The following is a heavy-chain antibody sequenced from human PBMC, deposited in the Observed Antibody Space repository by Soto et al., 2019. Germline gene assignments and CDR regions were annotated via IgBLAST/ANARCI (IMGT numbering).Heavy chain of an antibody. CDR2: IWYDGSNK. CDR1: GFTFSSYG. V-gene: IGHV3-33*01. CDR3: AILAYCGGDCSDAFDI. J-gene: IGHJ3*02. D-gene: IGHD2-21*02. Sequence: QVQLVESGGGVVQPGRSLRLSCAASGFTFSSYGMHWVRQAPGKGLEWVAVIWYDGSNKYYADSVKGRFTISRDNSKNTLYLQMNSLRAEDTAVYYCAILAYCGGDCSDAFDIWGQVSMVTVSS.